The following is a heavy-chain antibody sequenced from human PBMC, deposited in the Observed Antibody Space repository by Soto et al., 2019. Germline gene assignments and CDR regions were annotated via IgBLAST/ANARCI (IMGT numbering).Heavy chain of an antibody. CDR1: GYSFTSYW. J-gene: IGHJ6*02. CDR2: FYPGHSDT. CDR3: ARHLRIAAAVTYYYYGMDV. D-gene: IGHD6-13*01. Sequence: GESLKISCKGSGYSFTSYWIGWVRQMPGKSLEWMEIFYPGHSDTRYSPSFQGQVTISAAKSISTAYLQWSSLKASDTAMYYCARHLRIAAAVTYYYYGMDVWGQGTTVTVSS. V-gene: IGHV5-51*01.